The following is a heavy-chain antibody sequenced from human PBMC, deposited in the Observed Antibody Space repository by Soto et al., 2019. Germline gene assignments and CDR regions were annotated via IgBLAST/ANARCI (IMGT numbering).Heavy chain of an antibody. CDR2: IKTDGSIT. CDR3: AKDMNSVPEY. D-gene: IGHD1-7*01. J-gene: IGHJ4*02. Sequence: PGGSLRLSCAASGFTFSSYWIYWVRQAPWKGLVWVSRIKTDGSITSYADSVKGRFTVSRDNARDMLYLQMNSLRAEDTAVYYCAKDMNSVPEYWGQGTLVTVSS. V-gene: IGHV3-74*01. CDR1: GFTFSSYW.